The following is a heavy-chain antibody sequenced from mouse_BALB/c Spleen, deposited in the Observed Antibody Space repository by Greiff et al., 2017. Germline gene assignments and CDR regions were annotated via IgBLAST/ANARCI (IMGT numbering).Heavy chain of an antibody. CDR1: GYTFTDYA. J-gene: IGHJ4*01. Sequence: VKLVESGAELVRPGVSVKISCKGSGYTFTDYAMHWVKQSHAKSLEWIGVISTYYGDASYNQKFKGKATMTVDKSSSTAYMELARLTSEDSAIYYCARGYYAMDYWGQGTSVTVSS. CDR3: ARGYYAMDY. V-gene: IGHV1S137*01. CDR2: ISTYYGDA.